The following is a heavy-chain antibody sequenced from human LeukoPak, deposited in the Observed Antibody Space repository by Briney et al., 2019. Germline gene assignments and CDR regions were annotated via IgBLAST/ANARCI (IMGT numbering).Heavy chain of an antibody. CDR1: GGSISSSSYY. CDR3: AKSGGYGLIDY. J-gene: IGHJ4*02. CDR2: IYYSGST. V-gene: IGHV4-39*01. Sequence: SETLSLTCTVSGGSISSSSYYWGWIRQPPGKGLEWIGSIYYSGSTYYNPSLKSRVTISIETSKNQISLRLNSVTAADTAMYYCAKSGGYGLIDYWGQGTLVTVSS. D-gene: IGHD1-26*01.